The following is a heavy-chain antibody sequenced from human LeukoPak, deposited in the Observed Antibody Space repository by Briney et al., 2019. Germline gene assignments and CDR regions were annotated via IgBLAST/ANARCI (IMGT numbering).Heavy chain of an antibody. CDR1: GGSISSDY. D-gene: IGHD5-24*01. CDR2: IYYSGST. V-gene: IGHV4-59*01. J-gene: IGHJ3*02. CDR3: ARVEMATIPSFLAAAFDI. Sequence: KTSETLSLTCTVSGGSISSDYWSWIRQPPGKGLEWIGYIYYSGSTNYNPSLKSRVTISVDTSKNQFSLKLSSVTAADTAVYYCARVEMATIPSFLAAAFDIWGQGTMVTVSS.